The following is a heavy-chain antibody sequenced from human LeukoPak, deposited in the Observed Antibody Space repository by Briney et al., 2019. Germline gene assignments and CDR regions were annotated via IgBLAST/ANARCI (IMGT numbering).Heavy chain of an antibody. V-gene: IGHV3-30*18. CDR2: ISYDGSNK. J-gene: IGHJ4*02. CDR3: AKDLFLAGGRGPIDY. CDR1: GFTFSSYG. D-gene: IGHD3-9*01. Sequence: GGSLRLSCAASGFTFSSYGMHWVRQAPGKGLEWVAVISYDGSNKYYADSVKGRFTISRDNSKNTLYLQMNSLRAEDTAVYYCAKDLFLAGGRGPIDYWGQGTLVTVSS.